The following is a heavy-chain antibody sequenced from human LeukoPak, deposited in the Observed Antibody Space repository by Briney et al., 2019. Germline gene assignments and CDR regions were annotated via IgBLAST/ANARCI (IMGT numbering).Heavy chain of an antibody. CDR1: GGSINSYY. CDR2: IYSSGST. Sequence: SETLSLTCTVSGGSINSYYWSWIRQPAGKGLEWVGRIYSSGSTNYNPSLKSRVSMSVDTSKNQLSLKLTSVTAADTAVYYCARGGKATVVTMWGQGILVTVSS. J-gene: IGHJ4*02. V-gene: IGHV4-4*07. D-gene: IGHD4-23*01. CDR3: ARGGKATVVTM.